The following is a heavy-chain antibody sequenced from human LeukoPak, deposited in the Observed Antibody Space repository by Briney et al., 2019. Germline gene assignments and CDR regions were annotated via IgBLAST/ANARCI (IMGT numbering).Heavy chain of an antibody. CDR3: AINHDDCSGGTCSFDP. J-gene: IGHJ5*02. CDR2: IYPGDSDT. Sequence: GESLKISCKGSGYSFTTYCIAWVRQMPRKGLECMGIIYPGDSDTRYSPSFQGQVTISADKSISTAYLQWSSLKASDTAMYYCAINHDDCSGGTCSFDPWGQGTLVTVSS. D-gene: IGHD2-15*01. CDR1: GYSFTTYC. V-gene: IGHV5-51*01.